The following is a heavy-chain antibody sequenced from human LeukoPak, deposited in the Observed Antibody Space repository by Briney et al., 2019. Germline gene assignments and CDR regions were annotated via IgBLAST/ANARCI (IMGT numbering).Heavy chain of an antibody. V-gene: IGHV3-20*04. Sequence: PGGSLRLSCAASGFTFSSYAMTWVRQAPGRRLEWVSTVDWSGGRTSYADSVKGRFTISRDNTKNSLYLQMNSLRAEDTALYFCVRSRSYYFDYWGQGTLVTVSS. J-gene: IGHJ4*02. CDR3: VRSRSYYFDY. CDR2: VDWSGGRT. D-gene: IGHD1-26*01. CDR1: GFTFSSYA.